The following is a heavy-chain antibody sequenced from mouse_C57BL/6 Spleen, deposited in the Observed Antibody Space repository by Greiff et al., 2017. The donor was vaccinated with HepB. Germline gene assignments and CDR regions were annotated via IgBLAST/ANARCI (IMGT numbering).Heavy chain of an antibody. J-gene: IGHJ4*01. CDR2: IYPGDGDT. CDR1: GYAFSSYW. CDR3: ARYYYDYEEAMDY. Sequence: VQLQESGAELVKPGASVKISCKASGYAFSSYWMNWVKQRPGKGLEWIGQIYPGDGDTNYNGKFKGKATLTADKSSSTAYMQLSSLTSEDSAVYFCARYYYDYEEAMDYWGQGTSVTVSS. D-gene: IGHD2-4*01. V-gene: IGHV1-80*01.